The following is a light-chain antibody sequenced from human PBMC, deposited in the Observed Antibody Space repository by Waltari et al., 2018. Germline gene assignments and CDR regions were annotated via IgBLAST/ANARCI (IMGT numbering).Light chain of an antibody. CDR1: QSVSRN. J-gene: IGKJ1*01. Sequence: EIVMTQSPATLSVSPGERATLSCRASQSVSRNLAWYQQKPGQAPRLLIYGASTRATVIPARFSGSGSGTEFTLTISSLQSEDFAVYYCQQYNNWPGTFGQGTKVEIK. CDR2: GAS. V-gene: IGKV3-15*01. CDR3: QQYNNWPGT.